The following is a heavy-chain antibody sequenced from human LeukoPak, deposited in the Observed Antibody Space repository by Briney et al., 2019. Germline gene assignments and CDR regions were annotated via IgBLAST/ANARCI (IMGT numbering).Heavy chain of an antibody. CDR2: IYYSGST. V-gene: IGHV4-59*08. Sequence: SETLSLTCTVSGGSISSYYWSWIRQPPGKGLEWIGYIYYSGSTNYNPSLKSRVTISVDTSKNQFSLKLSSVTAVDTAVYYCARAVDTAMAFDYWGQGTLVTVSS. D-gene: IGHD5-18*01. CDR1: GGSISSYY. J-gene: IGHJ4*02. CDR3: ARAVDTAMAFDY.